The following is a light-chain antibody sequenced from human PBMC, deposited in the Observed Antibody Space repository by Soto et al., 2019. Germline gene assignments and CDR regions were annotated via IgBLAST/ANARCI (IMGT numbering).Light chain of an antibody. J-gene: IGKJ5*01. V-gene: IGKV3-15*01. Sequence: EIVLTQSPATLSVSPGERVTLSCRASQSISSKLGWYQQRPGQAPRLLIYGASTRATGIPARFSGSGSGTEFTLTISSLQSEDFAVYYCQKYDTWRRISFGQGTRLEIK. CDR2: GAS. CDR1: QSISSK. CDR3: QKYDTWRRIS.